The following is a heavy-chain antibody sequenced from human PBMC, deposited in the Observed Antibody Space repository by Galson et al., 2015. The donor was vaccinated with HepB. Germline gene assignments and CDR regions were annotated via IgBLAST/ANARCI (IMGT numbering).Heavy chain of an antibody. V-gene: IGHV3-30*04. J-gene: IGHJ5*02. CDR3: AKDWPDSSGS. CDR2: ISHDGKIK. Sequence: SLRLSCAASGFTFNNYAMHWVRQAPGKGLEWVAVISHDGKIKNYADSVKGRFTISRDNSKNTLYLQMNSLRAEDTAIYYCAKDWPDSSGSWGQGTLVTVSS. D-gene: IGHD3-22*01. CDR1: GFTFNNYA.